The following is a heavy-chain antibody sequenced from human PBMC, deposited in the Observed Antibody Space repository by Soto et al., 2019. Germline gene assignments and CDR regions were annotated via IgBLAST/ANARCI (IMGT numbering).Heavy chain of an antibody. CDR1: GFTFTRFS. CDR2: ISSTTNYI. V-gene: IGHV3-21*06. J-gene: IGHJ4*02. CDR3: ARGSEALTSTVDY. Sequence: EVQLVESGGGLVKPGGSLRLSCAASGFTFTRFSMNWVRQAPGKGLEWVSSISSTTNYIYYGDSMKGRFTISRDNANNSLYLEMNSLRAADMAVDYCARGSEALTSTVDYWGQGTMVSVSS.